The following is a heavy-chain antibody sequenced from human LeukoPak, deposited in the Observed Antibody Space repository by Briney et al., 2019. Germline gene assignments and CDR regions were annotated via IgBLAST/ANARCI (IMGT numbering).Heavy chain of an antibody. CDR1: GGSFSGYY. D-gene: IGHD3-10*01. CDR2: INHSGST. Sequence: SETLSLTCAVHGGSFSGYYWSWIRQPPGKGLEWIGEINHSGSTNYNPSLKSRVTISVDTSKNQFSLKLSSVTAADTAVYYCARGMRSVVRDRSSKYYFDYWGQGTLVTVSS. CDR3: ARGMRSVVRDRSSKYYFDY. J-gene: IGHJ4*02. V-gene: IGHV4-34*01.